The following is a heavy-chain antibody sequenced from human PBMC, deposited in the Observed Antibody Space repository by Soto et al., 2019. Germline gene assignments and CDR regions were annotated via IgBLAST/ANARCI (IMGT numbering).Heavy chain of an antibody. CDR3: ARGVSYRWVY. V-gene: IGHV4-4*02. D-gene: IGHD3-16*02. J-gene: IGHJ4*02. CDR2: VHHSGTT. Sequence: PSETLSLTCAVSGGSVNTDFWWSWVRQPPGKGLERIGEVHHSGTTNYIQSLTSRLTMSVDKSGNQVSLGLTSVAAADTAVYYCARGVSYRWVYWGQGTLVTVSS. CDR1: GGSVNTDFW.